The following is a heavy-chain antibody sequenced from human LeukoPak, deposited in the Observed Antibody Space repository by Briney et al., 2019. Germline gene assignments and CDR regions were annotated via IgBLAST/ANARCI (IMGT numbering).Heavy chain of an antibody. CDR1: GYTFTSYD. CDR3: ARTTGFDY. J-gene: IGHJ4*02. Sequence: ASVKVSCKASGYTFTSYDINWVRQAPGQGLEWMGWINPNSGGTNYAQKFQGRVTMTRDTSISTAYMELSRLRSDDTAVYYCARTTGFDYWGQGTLVTVSS. CDR2: INPNSGGT. V-gene: IGHV1-2*02. D-gene: IGHD1-14*01.